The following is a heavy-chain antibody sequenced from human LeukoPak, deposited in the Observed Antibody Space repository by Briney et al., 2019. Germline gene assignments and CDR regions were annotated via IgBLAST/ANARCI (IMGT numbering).Heavy chain of an antibody. Sequence: PGGSLRLSCTASGFPFIEYSMTRVRQVPGKGLEWIAYIGIDSGNTKYADSVRGRFTISADKTKNSLYLQMNSLRVDDTAVYYCARDHNYAFDNWGQGTLVSVAS. CDR3: ARDHNYAFDN. CDR2: IGIDSGNT. D-gene: IGHD1-1*01. V-gene: IGHV3-48*01. CDR1: GFPFIEYS. J-gene: IGHJ4*02.